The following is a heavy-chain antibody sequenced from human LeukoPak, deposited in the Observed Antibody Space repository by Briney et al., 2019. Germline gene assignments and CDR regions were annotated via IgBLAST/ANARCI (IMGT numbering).Heavy chain of an antibody. CDR1: GYSFTSYW. V-gene: IGHV5-51*01. CDR3: ARKGTTVTPYYPFFDY. Sequence: GEPLKISCKGSGYSFTSYWISWVRQMPGKGLEWMGIIHPGDSDHRYSPSFQGQVPISADKSISTAYLQWSSLKASDTAMYYCARKGTTVTPYYPFFDYWGQGTLVTVSS. CDR2: IHPGDSDH. D-gene: IGHD4-4*01. J-gene: IGHJ4*02.